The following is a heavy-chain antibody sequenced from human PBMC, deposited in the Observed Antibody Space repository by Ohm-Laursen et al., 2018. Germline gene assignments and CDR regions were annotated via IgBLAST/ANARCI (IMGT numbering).Heavy chain of an antibody. CDR1: GFTFSSHG. J-gene: IGHJ4*02. CDR3: AREGDLDFDY. Sequence: SLRLSCAASGFTFSSHGINWVRQAPGKGLEWVSGISGSGDTTYYADSVKGRFTISRDDAKNSLYLQMDSLGAEDTAVYYCAREGDLDFDYWGQGTLVTVSS. V-gene: IGHV3-48*03. CDR2: ISGSGDTT. D-gene: IGHD1-26*01.